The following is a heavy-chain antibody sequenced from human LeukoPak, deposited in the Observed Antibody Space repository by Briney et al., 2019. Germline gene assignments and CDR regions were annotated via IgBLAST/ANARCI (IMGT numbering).Heavy chain of an antibody. CDR3: AKQPDSSGFPSFFDY. V-gene: IGHV3-23*01. Sequence: GGSLRLSCGASGFTFSSYAMTWVRQAPGKGLEWVSSLSDSGGSTYYADSVKGRFTISRDNSKNTLFLQMNSLRAEDTAVYYCAKQPDSSGFPSFFDYWGQGTLVTVSS. D-gene: IGHD3-22*01. J-gene: IGHJ4*02. CDR2: LSDSGGST. CDR1: GFTFSSYA.